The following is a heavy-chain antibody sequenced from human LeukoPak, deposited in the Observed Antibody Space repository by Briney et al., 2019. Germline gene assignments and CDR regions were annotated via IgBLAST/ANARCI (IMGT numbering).Heavy chain of an antibody. J-gene: IGHJ4*02. V-gene: IGHV3-23*01. D-gene: IGHD3-22*01. Sequence: GGSLRLSCVASGFTFSSHGMNWVRQAPGKGLEWVSGIIPSGHTTYYADSVRGRFTISRDNSRNTVYLQMNSLRAEDTAVYYCAKDRYYYDSSGYYYFDYWGQGTLVTVSS. CDR2: IIPSGHTT. CDR1: GFTFSSHG. CDR3: AKDRYYYDSSGYYYFDY.